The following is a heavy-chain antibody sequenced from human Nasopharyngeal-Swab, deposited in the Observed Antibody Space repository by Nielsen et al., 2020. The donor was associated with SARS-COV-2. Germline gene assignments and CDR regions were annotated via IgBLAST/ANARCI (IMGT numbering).Heavy chain of an antibody. CDR3: ARGCVLTGPSCYYYGMDV. J-gene: IGHJ6*02. D-gene: IGHD3-9*01. CDR1: GFTFSTYS. V-gene: IGHV3-21*01. Sequence: GESLKIPCAASGFTFSTYSMNWVRQAPGKGLEWVSSISSSSSYIYYADSLKGRFTISRDNAKNSLYLQMNSLRAEDTAVYYCARGCVLTGPSCYYYGMDVWGQGTTVTVSS. CDR2: ISSSSSYI.